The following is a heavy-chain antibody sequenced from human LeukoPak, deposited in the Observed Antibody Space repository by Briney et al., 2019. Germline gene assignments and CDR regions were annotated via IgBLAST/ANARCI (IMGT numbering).Heavy chain of an antibody. J-gene: IGHJ2*01. V-gene: IGHV4-4*07. CDR1: GGSISSYY. CDR2: IYSSGSA. Sequence: SETLSLTCTVSGGSISSYYWSWIRQPAGKGLEWIGRIYSSGSANYNPSLKSRVTMSVDTSKNQFSLKLSSVTAADTAVYYCARGQYHLLYWYFDLWGRGTLVTVSS. CDR3: ARGQYHLLYWYFDL. D-gene: IGHD2-2*01.